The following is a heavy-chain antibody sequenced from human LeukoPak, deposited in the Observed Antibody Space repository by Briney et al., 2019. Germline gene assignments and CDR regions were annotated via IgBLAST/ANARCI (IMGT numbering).Heavy chain of an antibody. D-gene: IGHD3-3*01. J-gene: IGHJ4*02. CDR2: INHSGST. Sequence: SETLSLTCTVSGGSISSYYWSWIRQPPGKGLEWIGEINHSGSTNYNPSLKSRVTISVDTSKNQFSLKLSSVTAADTAVYYCARGRYYDFWSGYYERFDYWGQGTLVTVSS. CDR3: ARGRYYDFWSGYYERFDY. CDR1: GGSISSYY. V-gene: IGHV4-34*01.